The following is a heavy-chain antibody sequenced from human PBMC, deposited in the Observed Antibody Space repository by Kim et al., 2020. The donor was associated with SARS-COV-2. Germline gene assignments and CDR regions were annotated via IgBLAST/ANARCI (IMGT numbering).Heavy chain of an antibody. CDR1: GFTFSSYA. CDR2: ISYDGSNK. J-gene: IGHJ3*02. D-gene: IGHD3-9*01. CDR3: AGGLRYFDWLLGAFDI. Sequence: GGSLRLSCAASGFTFSSYAMHWVRQAPGKGLEWVAVISYDGSNKYYADSVKGRFTISRDNSKNTLYLQMNSLRAEDTAEYYCAGGLRYFDWLLGAFDIWGQGTMVTVSS. V-gene: IGHV3-30*04.